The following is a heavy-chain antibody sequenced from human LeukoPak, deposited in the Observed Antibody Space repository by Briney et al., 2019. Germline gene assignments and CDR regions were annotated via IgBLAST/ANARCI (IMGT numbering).Heavy chain of an antibody. Sequence: GGSLRLSCAASGFTFSSYWMSWVRQAPGKGLEWVDNIKQDGSEKYYVDSVKGRFTISRDNAKNSLYLQMNSLRAEDTAVYYCARVRIAAAGPYFQHWGQGTLVTVSS. CDR3: ARVRIAAAGPYFQH. CDR2: IKQDGSEK. D-gene: IGHD6-13*01. J-gene: IGHJ1*01. CDR1: GFTFSSYW. V-gene: IGHV3-7*01.